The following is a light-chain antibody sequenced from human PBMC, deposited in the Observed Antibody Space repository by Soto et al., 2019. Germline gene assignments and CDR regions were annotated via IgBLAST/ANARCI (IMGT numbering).Light chain of an antibody. CDR1: QSISDT. CDR2: GAS. V-gene: IGKV3-15*01. CDR3: QQYNNWPWT. J-gene: IGKJ1*01. Sequence: EIVMTQSPATLCVSPGGRATLTCRASQSISDTLAWYQQKPGQAPRVLIHGASTRATGFPGRFSGSGAGTDFTLTISSLQSEDFAVYYCQQYNNWPWTFGQGTKVDIK.